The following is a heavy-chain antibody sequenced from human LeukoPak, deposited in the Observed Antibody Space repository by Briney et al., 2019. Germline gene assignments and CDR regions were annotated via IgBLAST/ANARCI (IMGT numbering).Heavy chain of an antibody. CDR3: ARDKYYYDSSGGGYYFDY. CDR1: GFTFSTYN. Sequence: GGSLRLSCEASGFTFSTYNMNWVRQAPGKRLEWVSSITSSSSYVFYADSVKGRFTISRDNAKNSLYLQMNSLRAEDTAVYYCARDKYYYDSSGGGYYFDYWGQGTLVTVSS. D-gene: IGHD3-22*01. V-gene: IGHV3-21*01. J-gene: IGHJ4*02. CDR2: ITSSSSYV.